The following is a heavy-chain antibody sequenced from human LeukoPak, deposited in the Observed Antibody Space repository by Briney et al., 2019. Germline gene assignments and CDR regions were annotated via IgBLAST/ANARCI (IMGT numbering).Heavy chain of an antibody. CDR3: ARHRYYGDPPGGDY. Sequence: ASVTVPCKASGYTFTSYDINWVRQATGQGLEWMGWMNPNSGNTGYAQKFQGRVTMTRNTSISTAYMELSSLRSEDTAVYYCARHRYYGDPPGGDYWGQGTLVTVSS. J-gene: IGHJ4*02. CDR2: MNPNSGNT. D-gene: IGHD4-17*01. CDR1: GYTFTSYD. V-gene: IGHV1-8*01.